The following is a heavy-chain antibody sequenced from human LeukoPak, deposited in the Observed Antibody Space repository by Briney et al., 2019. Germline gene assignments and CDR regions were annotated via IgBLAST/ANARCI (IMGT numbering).Heavy chain of an antibody. J-gene: IGHJ4*02. CDR2: MNPNSGNT. CDR1: GYTFTSYD. V-gene: IGHV1-8*01. D-gene: IGHD6-13*01. Sequence: ASVKVSCKASGYTFTSYDINWVRQATGQGLEWMGWMNPNSGNTGYAQKFQGRVTTTRNTSISTAYMELSSLRSEDTAVYYCASTSGYSSSWYERDDYWGQGTLVTVSS. CDR3: ASTSGYSSSWYERDDY.